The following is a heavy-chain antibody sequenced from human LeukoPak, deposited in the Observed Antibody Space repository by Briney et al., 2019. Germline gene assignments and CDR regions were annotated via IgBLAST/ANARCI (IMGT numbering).Heavy chain of an antibody. CDR3: ARTGTTTKDAYYFDY. J-gene: IGHJ4*02. Sequence: PGGSLRLSCAASGFTFSRYWMSWVRQAPGKGLEWVANIKQDGSEKYYVDSVKGRFTISRDNAKNSLYLQMNSLRAEDTAVYYCARTGTTTKDAYYFDYWGQGTLVTVSS. CDR2: IKQDGSEK. V-gene: IGHV3-7*01. D-gene: IGHD1-1*01. CDR1: GFTFSRYW.